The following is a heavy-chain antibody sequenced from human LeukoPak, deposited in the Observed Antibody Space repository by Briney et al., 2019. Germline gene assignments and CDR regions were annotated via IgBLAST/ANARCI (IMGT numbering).Heavy chain of an antibody. V-gene: IGHV1-2*04. D-gene: IGHD1-26*01. CDR1: GYTFTGYY. CDR3: ARDRSGSYPYYFDY. CDR2: INPNSGGT. J-gene: IGHJ4*02. Sequence: ASVKVSCKASGYTFTGYYMHWVGQAPGQGVEGRGWINPNSGGTNYAQKFQGWVTMTRDTSISTAYMELSGLRSDDPAVYYCARDRSGSYPYYFDYWGQGTLVTVSS.